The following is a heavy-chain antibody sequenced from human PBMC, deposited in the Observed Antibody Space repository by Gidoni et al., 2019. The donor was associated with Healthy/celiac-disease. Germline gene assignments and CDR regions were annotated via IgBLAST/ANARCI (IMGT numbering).Heavy chain of an antibody. Sequence: EVQLVESGGGLVKRAVSLGLSCAASGFTFSSHSLTWVRQASGNGLEWVSSICSSSIYIYYADSVKARFTISRDNAKNSLYLQMNSLRAEDTAVYYCVSASQRSPASTRVRADAFDIWGQGTMVTVSS. J-gene: IGHJ3*02. CDR2: ICSSSIYI. CDR1: GFTFSSHS. CDR3: VSASQRSPASTRVRADAFDI. D-gene: IGHD2-2*01. V-gene: IGHV3-21*01.